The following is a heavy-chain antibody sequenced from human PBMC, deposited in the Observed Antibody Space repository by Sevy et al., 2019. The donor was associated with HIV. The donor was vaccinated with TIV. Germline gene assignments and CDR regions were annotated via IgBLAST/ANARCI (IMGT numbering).Heavy chain of an antibody. V-gene: IGHV3-23*01. Sequence: GGSLRLSCAASGFTFSTYAMNWVRQAPGKGLEWVSSISNNGATTYYTDSVKDRFTISRDNSKNMVYLQMNSLRTEDTAVYYCAKGGYSTEYYYYYMDVWGKGTTVTVSS. CDR2: ISNNGATT. CDR3: AKGGYSTEYYYYYMDV. J-gene: IGHJ6*03. D-gene: IGHD6-13*01. CDR1: GFTFSTYA.